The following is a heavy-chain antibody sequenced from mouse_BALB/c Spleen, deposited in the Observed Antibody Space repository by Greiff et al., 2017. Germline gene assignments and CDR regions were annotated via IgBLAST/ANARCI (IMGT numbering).Heavy chain of an antibody. Sequence: VQLQQPGSELVRPGASVKLSCKASGYTFTSYWMHWVKQRPGQGLEWIGNIYPSDSYTNYNQKFKDKATLTVDKSSSTAYMQLSSPTSEDSAVYYCTRSGGSDYWGQGTTLTVSS. CDR3: TRSGGSDY. CDR2: IYPSDSYT. J-gene: IGHJ2*01. CDR1: GYTFTSYW. V-gene: IGHV1-69*02.